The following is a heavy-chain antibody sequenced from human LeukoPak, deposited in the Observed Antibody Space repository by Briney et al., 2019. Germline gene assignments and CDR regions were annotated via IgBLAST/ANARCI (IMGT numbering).Heavy chain of an antibody. CDR3: ARLRYLLWFDP. CDR2: INHSGST. CDR1: GGSFSGYY. Sequence: SETLSLTCAVYGGSFSGYYWSWIRQPPGKGLEWIGEINHSGSTNYNPSLKSRVTISLDTSKNQFSLKLISVTAADTAVYYCARLRYLLWFDPWGQGTLVTVSS. J-gene: IGHJ5*02. D-gene: IGHD3-9*01. V-gene: IGHV4-34*01.